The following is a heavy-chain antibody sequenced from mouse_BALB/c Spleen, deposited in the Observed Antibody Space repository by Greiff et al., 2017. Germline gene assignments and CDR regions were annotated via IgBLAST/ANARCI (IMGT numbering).Heavy chain of an antibody. CDR3: ARGVGEYGNFLFAY. CDR1: GYSFTSYY. D-gene: IGHD2-10*02. V-gene: IGHV1-66*01. CDR2: IFPGSGNT. J-gene: IGHJ3*01. Sequence: QVQLQQSGPELVKPGASVKISCKASGYSFTSYYIHWVKQRPGQGLEWIGWIFPGSGNTKYNEKFKGKATLTADTSSSTAYMQLSSLTSEDSAVYFCARGVGEYGNFLFAYWGQGTLVTVSA.